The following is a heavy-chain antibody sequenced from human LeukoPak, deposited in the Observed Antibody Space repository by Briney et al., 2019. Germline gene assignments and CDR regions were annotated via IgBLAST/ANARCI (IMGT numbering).Heavy chain of an antibody. CDR1: GGSISSYY. J-gene: IGHJ3*02. D-gene: IGHD2-2*01. V-gene: IGHV4-59*01. CDR2: IYYSGST. Sequence: SETLSLTCTVSGGSISSYYWSWIRQPPGKGLEWIGYIYYSGSTNYNPSLKSRVTISVDTSKNQFSLKLSSVTAADTAVYYCARDRRVPYPGDDAFDIWGQGTVVTVSS. CDR3: ARDRRVPYPGDDAFDI.